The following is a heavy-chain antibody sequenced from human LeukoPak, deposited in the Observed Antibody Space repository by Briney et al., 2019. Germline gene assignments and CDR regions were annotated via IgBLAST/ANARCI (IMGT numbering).Heavy chain of an antibody. CDR2: IKQDGSEK. V-gene: IGHV3-7*01. D-gene: IGHD6-19*01. CDR1: GFTFSSYS. Sequence: GGSLRLSCAASGFTFSSYSMNWVRQAPGKGLEWVANIKQDGSEKYYVDSVKGRFTISRDNAKNSLYLQMNSLRAEDTAVYYCASGSGWIIGYWGQGTLVTVSS. CDR3: ASGSGWIIGY. J-gene: IGHJ4*02.